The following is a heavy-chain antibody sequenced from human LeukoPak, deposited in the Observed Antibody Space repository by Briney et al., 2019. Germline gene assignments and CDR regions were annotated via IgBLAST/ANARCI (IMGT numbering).Heavy chain of an antibody. CDR2: IYYSGST. V-gene: IGHV4-59*08. J-gene: IGHJ5*02. CDR3: ARRKGRVAAAGVANWFDP. CDR1: GGSISSYY. D-gene: IGHD6-13*01. Sequence: SETLSLTCTVSGGSISSYYWSWIRQPPGKGLEWIGYIYYSGSTNYNPSLKSRVTISVDTSKNQFSLKLSSVTAADTAVYYCARRKGRVAAAGVANWFDPWGQGTLDTVSS.